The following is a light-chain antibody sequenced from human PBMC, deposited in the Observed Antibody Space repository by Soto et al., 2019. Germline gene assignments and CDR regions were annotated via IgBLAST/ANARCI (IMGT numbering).Light chain of an antibody. CDR2: DVS. V-gene: IGLV2-14*03. CDR3: NSHTSRNLVL. J-gene: IGLJ2*01. CDR1: SSDVGGYDA. Sequence: QSALTQPASVSGSPGQSITISCTGTSSDVGGYDAVSWYQHHPGKAPKLMIYDVSNRPTGVSNRFSGSKSGNTASLTISGLQAEDEADHYCNSHTSRNLVLFGGGTKVTVL.